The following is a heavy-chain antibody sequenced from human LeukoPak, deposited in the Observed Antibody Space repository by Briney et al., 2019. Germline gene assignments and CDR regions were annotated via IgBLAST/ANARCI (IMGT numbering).Heavy chain of an antibody. V-gene: IGHV4-59*08. CDR1: GGSISSYY. CDR2: SYYSGST. J-gene: IGHJ4*02. CDR3: ATLRRAYDSSGYYGSTFDY. Sequence: SETLSLTCTVSGGSISSYYWSLIRQPPGKGLEWIGYSYYSGSTNYNPSLKSRVTISVDTSKNQFSLKLSSVTAADTAVYYCATLRRAYDSSGYYGSTFDYWGQGTLVTVSS. D-gene: IGHD3-22*01.